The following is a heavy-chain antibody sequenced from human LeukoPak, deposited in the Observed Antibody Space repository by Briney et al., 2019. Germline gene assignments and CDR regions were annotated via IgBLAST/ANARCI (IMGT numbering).Heavy chain of an antibody. CDR2: IYRGGNT. J-gene: IGHJ4*02. Sequence: GGSLRLSCAASGFTVSGHPMSWVRQAPGKGLEWVSVIYRGGNTYYADSVKGRFTISRDSSKNSIFLQMNSLRAGDTAVYYCARGDFDYWGQGTLVTVSS. V-gene: IGHV3-53*01. CDR3: ARGDFDY. CDR1: GFTVSGHP.